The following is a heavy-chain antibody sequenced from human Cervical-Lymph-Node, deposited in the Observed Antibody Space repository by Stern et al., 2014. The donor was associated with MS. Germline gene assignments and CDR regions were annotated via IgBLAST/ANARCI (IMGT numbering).Heavy chain of an antibody. J-gene: IGHJ4*02. Sequence: VQLVESGGGVVQPGRSLRLSCSASGFTFKSYTMQWVRQPPGKGLEWVAVVIYNGTNKYYADSVKGRFTISRDNSKNILFLQMNSLRPEDSAVYYCAKYAETFDSWGQGTLVIVSS. CDR1: GFTFKSYT. D-gene: IGHD5-24*01. V-gene: IGHV3-30-3*02. CDR3: AKYAETFDS. CDR2: VIYNGTNK.